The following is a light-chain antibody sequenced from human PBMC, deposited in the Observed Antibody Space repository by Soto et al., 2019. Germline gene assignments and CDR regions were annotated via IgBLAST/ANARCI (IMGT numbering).Light chain of an antibody. CDR2: EGS. J-gene: IGLJ3*02. V-gene: IGLV2-23*01. CDR3: CSYAGNRRV. Sequence: QSALTQPASVSGSPGQSITISCTGTSSDVGSYNLVSWYQQHPGKAPKLMIYEGSKRPSGVSNRFSGSKSGNTASLTISALQAEDEADYFCCSYAGNRRVFGGGTKLTVL. CDR1: SSDVGSYNL.